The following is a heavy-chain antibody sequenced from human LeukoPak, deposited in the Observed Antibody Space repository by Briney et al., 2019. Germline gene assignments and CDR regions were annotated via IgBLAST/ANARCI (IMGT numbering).Heavy chain of an antibody. CDR3: ARSTTGTKMSNFDY. V-gene: IGHV1-2*02. J-gene: IGHJ4*02. CDR1: GYTFTSYG. CDR2: INPNSGGT. Sequence: ASVKVSCKASGYTFTSYGISWVRQAPGQGLEWMGWINPNSGGTNYAQKFQGRVTMTRDTSISTAYMELSRLRSDDTAVYYCARSTTGTKMSNFDYWGQGTLVTVSS. D-gene: IGHD1-1*01.